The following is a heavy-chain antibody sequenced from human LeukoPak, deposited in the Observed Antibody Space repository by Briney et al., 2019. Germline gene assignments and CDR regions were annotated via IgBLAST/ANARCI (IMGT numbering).Heavy chain of an antibody. J-gene: IGHJ4*02. CDR2: ITINGGST. D-gene: IGHD6-19*01. CDR3: ASYFAEYSSGWYRLGY. CDR1: GFIFSIYA. V-gene: IGHV3-64*01. Sequence: GGSLRLSCAASGFIFSIYAMQSVCQAPGKGLEYVSGITINGGSTFYANSVKGRFTISRDNSKNTLYLQMGSLRGEDMAMYYCASYFAEYSSGWYRLGYWGQGTLVTVSS.